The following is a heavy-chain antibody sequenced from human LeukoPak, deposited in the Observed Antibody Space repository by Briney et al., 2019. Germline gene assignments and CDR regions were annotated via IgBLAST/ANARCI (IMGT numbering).Heavy chain of an antibody. CDR1: GGSISSYY. CDR3: ARSTRYCSSTSCPYYFDY. Sequence: SETLSLTCTVSGGSISSYYWSWIRQPPGKGLEWIGYIYYSGSTNYNPSLKSRVTISVDTSKNQFSLKLSSVTAADTAVYYCARSTRYCSSTSCPYYFDYWGQGTLVTVSS. J-gene: IGHJ4*02. CDR2: IYYSGST. D-gene: IGHD2-2*01. V-gene: IGHV4-59*12.